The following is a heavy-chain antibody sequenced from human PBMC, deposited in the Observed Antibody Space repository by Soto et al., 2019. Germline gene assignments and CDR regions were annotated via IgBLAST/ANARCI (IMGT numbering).Heavy chain of an antibody. V-gene: IGHV1-18*01. CDR1: GSTFTSYG. CDR2: ISAYNGNT. D-gene: IGHD3-3*01. CDR3: SREGSGYDYYYGMDV. J-gene: IGHJ6*02. Sequence: QVQLVQSGAEVKKPGASVKVSCKASGSTFTSYGISWVRQAPGQGLARMGWISAYNGNTHYAQKLQGRVTMTTDTSTSTAYMELRSLRSDDTAVYYCSREGSGYDYYYGMDVLGQGTTVTVSS.